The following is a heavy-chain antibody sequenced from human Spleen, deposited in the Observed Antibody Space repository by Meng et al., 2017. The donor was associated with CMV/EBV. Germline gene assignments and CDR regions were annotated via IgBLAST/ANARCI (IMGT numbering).Heavy chain of an antibody. CDR1: GYTFTSYG. Sequence: QVQLVQSGAEVKKPGSSVKVSCKASGYTFTSYGISWVRQAPGQGLEWMGWISAYNGNTNYAQKFQGRVTITADESTSTAYMELSSLRSEDTAVYYCARVAVGAVFDYWGQGTLVTVSS. V-gene: IGHV1-18*01. D-gene: IGHD1-26*01. CDR3: ARVAVGAVFDY. J-gene: IGHJ4*02. CDR2: ISAYNGNT.